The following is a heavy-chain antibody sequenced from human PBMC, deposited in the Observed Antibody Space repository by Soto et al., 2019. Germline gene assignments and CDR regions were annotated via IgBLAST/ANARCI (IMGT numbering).Heavy chain of an antibody. Sequence: SETLSLTCAVSGGSISSGGYSWSWIRQPPGKGLEWIGYIYHSGSTYYNPSLKSRVTISVDRSKNQFSLKLSSVTAADTAVYYCARLLYYYDSSGYSPRVLNYFDYWGQGTLVTVSS. CDR3: ARLLYYYDSSGYSPRVLNYFDY. CDR1: GGSISSGGYS. V-gene: IGHV4-30-2*01. J-gene: IGHJ4*02. D-gene: IGHD3-22*01. CDR2: IYHSGST.